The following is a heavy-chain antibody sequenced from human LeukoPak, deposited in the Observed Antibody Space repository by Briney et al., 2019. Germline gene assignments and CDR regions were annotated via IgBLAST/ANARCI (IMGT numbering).Heavy chain of an antibody. D-gene: IGHD6-6*01. V-gene: IGHV3-9*01. Sequence: VRSLRLSCAASGFTFADYAMRWVRQAPGKGLEWVSGISWNSGSIGYADSVKGRFTISRDNAKNALYLQMNSLRAEDTALYYCAKAPGSSIAASYYFDYWGQGTLVTVSS. J-gene: IGHJ4*02. CDR1: GFTFADYA. CDR3: AKAPGSSIAASYYFDY. CDR2: ISWNSGSI.